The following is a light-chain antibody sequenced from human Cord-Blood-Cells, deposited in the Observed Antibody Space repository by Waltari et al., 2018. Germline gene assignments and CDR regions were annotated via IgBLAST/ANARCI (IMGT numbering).Light chain of an antibody. V-gene: IGLV3-1*01. J-gene: IGLJ2*01. CDR2: QDS. CDR3: QAWDSSTGVV. Sequence: SYELTQPPSVSVSPGQTASITCPGDQLGDKYACWYRQKPGQSPVLVIYQDSKRPSGIPERFSGSNSGNTATLTISGTQAMDEADYYCQAWDSSTGVVFGGGTKLTVL. CDR1: QLGDKY.